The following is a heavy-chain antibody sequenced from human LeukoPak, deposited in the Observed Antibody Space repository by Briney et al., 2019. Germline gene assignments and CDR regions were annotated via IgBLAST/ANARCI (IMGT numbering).Heavy chain of an antibody. CDR1: GFSFSDYD. D-gene: IGHD3-16*01. V-gene: IGHV3-69-1*02. J-gene: IGHJ1*01. CDR2: SSGRS. Sequence: GGSLRLSCSASGFSFSDYDMNWVRQAPRKGLERVSASSGRSNRESVKGRFTISRDNAKHSLYLQLDSLRVEDTAVYYCGRAFPPLRTSSAGDLWGQGTLVSVS. CDR3: GRAFPPLRTSSAGDL.